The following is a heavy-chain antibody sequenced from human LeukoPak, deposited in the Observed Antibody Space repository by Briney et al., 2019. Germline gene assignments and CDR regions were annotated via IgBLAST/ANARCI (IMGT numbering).Heavy chain of an antibody. V-gene: IGHV4-38-2*02. D-gene: IGHD4-17*01. J-gene: IGHJ4*02. CDR1: GYSISSGFY. CDR2: IYHSGST. CDR3: ARVQDYGDYRFDY. Sequence: SETLSLTCTVSGYSISSGFYWGWVRQPPGKGLECIGSIYHSGSTYYNPSLKSRVTISVDTSKNQFSLNLSSVTAADTAMYYCARVQDYGDYRFDYWGQGTLVTVSS.